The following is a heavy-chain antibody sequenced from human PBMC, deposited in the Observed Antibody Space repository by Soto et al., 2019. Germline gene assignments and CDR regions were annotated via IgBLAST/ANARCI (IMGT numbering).Heavy chain of an antibody. V-gene: IGHV4-38-2*01. CDR2: IYHSGTT. CDR1: GDSITSIYH. J-gene: IGHJ5*02. D-gene: IGHD3-10*01. Sequence: SETLSLTCAVSGDSITSIYHWAWIRQPPWRGLEWVARIYHSGTTYYNPSLKSRVTISVDKSKNHFSLNLSSVTAADTAVYYCARYLLWFGIYNGFDPWGQGHLVTLSS. CDR3: ARYLLWFGIYNGFDP.